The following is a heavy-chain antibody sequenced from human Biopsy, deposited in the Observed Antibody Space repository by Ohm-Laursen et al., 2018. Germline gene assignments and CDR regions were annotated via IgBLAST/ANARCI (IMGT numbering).Heavy chain of an antibody. CDR3: ARELGDFWGGRQSDF. Sequence: ASAKVSCKASAYSFGDHRIHWVRQAPGQGLEWMGWIDPKSGGTNYAQKFQGRVTMTRDTSISTTYMELRRLTSDDTAVFYCARELGDFWGGRQSDFWGQGTLVTVSS. CDR1: AYSFGDHR. J-gene: IGHJ4*02. CDR2: IDPKSGGT. V-gene: IGHV1-2*02. D-gene: IGHD3-3*01.